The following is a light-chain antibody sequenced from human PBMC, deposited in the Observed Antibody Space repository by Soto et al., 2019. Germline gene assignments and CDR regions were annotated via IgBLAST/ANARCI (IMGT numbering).Light chain of an antibody. CDR1: QSVSSSY. CDR3: HHYGSSPPWT. V-gene: IGKV3D-20*01. J-gene: IGKJ1*01. Sequence: EVVMTQSPATLSVSPGERATLSCRASQSVSSSYLAWYQQKPGLAPRLLIYDASTRATGIPDRFSGSGSGTDFTLTISRLEPEDSAVYYCHHYGSSPPWTFGQGTKVDIK. CDR2: DAS.